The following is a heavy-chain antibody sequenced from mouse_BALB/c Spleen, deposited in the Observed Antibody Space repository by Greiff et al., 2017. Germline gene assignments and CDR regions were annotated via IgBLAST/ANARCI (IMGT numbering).Heavy chain of an antibody. D-gene: IGHD1-1*01. CDR2: IRNKANGYTT. J-gene: IGHJ2*01. CDR3: VRDYYGSSFDN. CDR1: GFTFTDYY. V-gene: IGHV7-3*02. Sequence: EVKLVESGGGLVQPGGSLRLSCATSGFTFTDYYMSWVRQPPGKALEWLGFIRNKANGYTTEYSASVKGRFTISRDNSQSILYLQMNTLRAEDSATYYCVRDYYGSSFDNWGEGTTLT.